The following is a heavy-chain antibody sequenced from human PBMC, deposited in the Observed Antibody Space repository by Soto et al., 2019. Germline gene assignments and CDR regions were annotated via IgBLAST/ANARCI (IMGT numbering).Heavy chain of an antibody. Sequence: QVQLVESGGGVVQPGRSLRLSCAASGFTFSSYGMHWVRQAPGKGLEWVAVISYDGSNKYYADSVKGRFTISRDNSKNTMYLQMNSLRAEDTAVYYCANGVAVAGKTAIDYWGQGTLVTVSS. J-gene: IGHJ4*02. CDR2: ISYDGSNK. CDR3: ANGVAVAGKTAIDY. D-gene: IGHD6-19*01. CDR1: GFTFSSYG. V-gene: IGHV3-30*18.